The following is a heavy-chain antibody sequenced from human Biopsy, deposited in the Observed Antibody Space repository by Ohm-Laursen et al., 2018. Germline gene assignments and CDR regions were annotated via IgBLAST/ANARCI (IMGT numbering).Heavy chain of an antibody. CDR2: ISAYNNNNT. CDR3: ARDRYRWDIAAVVAAHYNEKYYALDV. D-gene: IGHD2-15*01. Sequence: ASVKVSCKASGYTFTSHDINWVRQAPGQGLEWMGWISAYNNNNTNYAQKFQGRVTMTADTSTDIAYMELRSLRSDDTAIYYCARDRYRWDIAAVVAAHYNEKYYALDVWGQGTTVTVSS. J-gene: IGHJ6*02. V-gene: IGHV1-18*01. CDR1: GYTFTSHD.